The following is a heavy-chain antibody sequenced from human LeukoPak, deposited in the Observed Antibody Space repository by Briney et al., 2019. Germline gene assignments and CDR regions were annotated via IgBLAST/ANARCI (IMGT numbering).Heavy chain of an antibody. V-gene: IGHV3-53*01. CDR3: ARGGLNTMVRGVIRYYYMDV. Sequence: GGSLRLSCAASGFTVSGNYMSWVRQAPGKGLEWVSVIYSGGSTFYPDSVKGRFTISRDNSKNTLYLQMNSLRAEDTAVYYCARGGLNTMVRGVIRYYYMDVWGKGTTVTISS. CDR1: GFTVSGNY. D-gene: IGHD3-10*01. CDR2: IYSGGST. J-gene: IGHJ6*03.